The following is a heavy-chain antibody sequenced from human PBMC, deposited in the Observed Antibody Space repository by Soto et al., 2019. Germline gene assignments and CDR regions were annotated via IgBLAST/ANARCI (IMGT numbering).Heavy chain of an antibody. CDR2: IYYSGST. D-gene: IGHD2-2*01. V-gene: IGHV4-31*03. Sequence: ASGTLSLTCTVSGGPIRSGGYYWRWIRQHPGDGLVWIGYIYYSGSTYYNPSLKSRVTISVDTSKNQFSLKLSSVTAADTAVYYCASYCSSTSCYYASAFDIWGQGTMVTVSS. CDR3: ASYCSSTSCYYASAFDI. J-gene: IGHJ3*02. CDR1: GGPIRSGGYY.